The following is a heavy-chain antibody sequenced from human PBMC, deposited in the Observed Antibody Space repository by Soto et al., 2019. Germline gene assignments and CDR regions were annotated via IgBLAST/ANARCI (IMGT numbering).Heavy chain of an antibody. CDR2: ISAYNGNT. CDR3: ASTLRYFDWLLSPYAFDI. D-gene: IGHD3-9*01. CDR1: GYTFTSYG. Sequence: ASVKVSCKASGYTFTSYGISCVRQAPGQGLEWMGWISAYNGNTNYAQKLQGRVTMTTDTSTSTAYMELRSLRSDDTAVYYCASTLRYFDWLLSPYAFDIWGQGTMVTVSS. J-gene: IGHJ3*02. V-gene: IGHV1-18*01.